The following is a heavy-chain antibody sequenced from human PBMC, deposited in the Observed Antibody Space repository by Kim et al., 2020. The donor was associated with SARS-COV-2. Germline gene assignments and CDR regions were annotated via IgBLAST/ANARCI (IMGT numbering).Heavy chain of an antibody. V-gene: IGHV1-8*02. CDR2: MNPNSGNT. CDR3: AREPYSSGWYYYYRMDV. J-gene: IGHJ6*01. Sequence: ASVKVSCKASGYTFTSYDINWVRQATGQGLEWMGWMNPNSGNTDYAQKFQGRVTMTRNTSISTAYMELSSLRSEDTAVYYCAREPYSSGWYYYYRMDVWGQGSTVAVS. D-gene: IGHD6-19*01. CDR1: GYTFTSYD.